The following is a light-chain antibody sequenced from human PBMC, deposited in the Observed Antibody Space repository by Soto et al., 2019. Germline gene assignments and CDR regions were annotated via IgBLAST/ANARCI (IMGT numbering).Light chain of an antibody. J-gene: IGKJ1*01. V-gene: IGKV1-9*01. CDR3: QQRANWPPVT. Sequence: DIQMTQSPSTLSASVGDRVTITCRASQGISSFLAWYQQKPGKAPKLLIYAASSLQSGVPSRFSGSGSGTDFTLTITTLEPEDFAVYFCQQRANWPPVTFGQGTKVDIK. CDR2: AAS. CDR1: QGISSF.